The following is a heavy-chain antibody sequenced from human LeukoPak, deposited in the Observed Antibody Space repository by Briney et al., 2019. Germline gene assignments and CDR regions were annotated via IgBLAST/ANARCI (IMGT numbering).Heavy chain of an antibody. J-gene: IGHJ4*02. CDR2: INPSGGST. V-gene: IGHV1-46*01. D-gene: IGHD2-15*01. Sequence: ASVKVSCKASGYTFTSYYMHWVRQAPGQGLEWMGIINPSGGSTSYAQKFQGRVTMTRDTSTSTVYMELSSLGSEDTAVYYCARGLAIVVVVAANPHFDYWGQGTLVTVSS. CDR1: GYTFTSYY. CDR3: ARGLAIVVVVAANPHFDY.